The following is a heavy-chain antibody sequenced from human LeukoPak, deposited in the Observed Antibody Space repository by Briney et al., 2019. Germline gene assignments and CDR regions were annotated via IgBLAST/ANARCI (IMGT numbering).Heavy chain of an antibody. J-gene: IGHJ4*02. CDR1: GYSLSELS. CDR3: AAGGVYDLLDN. CDR2: FDPENGEA. Sequence: ASVKVSCKVSGYSLSELSMHWVRQAPGKGLEWMGGFDPENGEAVYAQKFQSRVTMTDDTSTDTSYMELNSLKSEDTAVYYCAAGGVYDLLDNWGQGTLVTVSS. V-gene: IGHV1-24*01. D-gene: IGHD2-8*01.